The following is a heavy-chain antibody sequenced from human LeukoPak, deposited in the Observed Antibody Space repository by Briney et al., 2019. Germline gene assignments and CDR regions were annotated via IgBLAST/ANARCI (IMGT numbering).Heavy chain of an antibody. V-gene: IGHV3-30-3*01. CDR2: ISYDGSNK. CDR1: GFTFSSYA. CDR3: ARDSPLYGSGSHAGY. D-gene: IGHD3-10*01. Sequence: GGSLSLSCAASGFTFSSYAMHWVRQAPGKGLEWVAVISYDGSNKYYADSVKGRFTISRANSKNTLYLQMNSLRAEDTAVYYCARDSPLYGSGSHAGYWGQGTLVTVSS. J-gene: IGHJ4*02.